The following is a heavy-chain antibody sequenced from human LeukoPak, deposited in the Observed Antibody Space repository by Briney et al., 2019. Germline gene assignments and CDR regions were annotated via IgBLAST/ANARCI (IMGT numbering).Heavy chain of an antibody. D-gene: IGHD1-1*01. CDR1: GYTFTSYA. Sequence: EASAKVSRKASGYTFTSYAMNSVRPAPGQGLEWMGWIYTNTGNPTYTQGFTGRFVFSLDTSVSTAYLQISSLRAEDTAVYYCARALPFRQRERSRFDPGGQGTLLTVSS. CDR2: IYTNTGNP. CDR3: ARALPFRQRERSRFDP. V-gene: IGHV7-4-1*02. J-gene: IGHJ5*02.